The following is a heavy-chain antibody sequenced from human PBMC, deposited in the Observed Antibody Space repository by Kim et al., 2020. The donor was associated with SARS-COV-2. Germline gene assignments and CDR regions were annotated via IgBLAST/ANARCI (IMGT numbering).Heavy chain of an antibody. CDR2: ISGSGGST. CDR3: AKDLSWDCSSTSCIRGSYYYYGMDV. Sequence: GGSLRLSCAASGFTFSSYAMSWVRQAPGKGLEWVSAISGSGGSTYYADSVKGRFTISRDNSKNTLYLQMNSLRAEDTAVYYCAKDLSWDCSSTSCIRGSYYYYGMDVWGQGTTVTVSS. V-gene: IGHV3-23*01. CDR1: GFTFSSYA. D-gene: IGHD2-2*01. J-gene: IGHJ6*02.